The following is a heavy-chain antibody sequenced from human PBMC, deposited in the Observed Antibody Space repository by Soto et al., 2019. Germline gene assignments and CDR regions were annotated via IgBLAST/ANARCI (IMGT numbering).Heavy chain of an antibody. J-gene: IGHJ6*02. CDR2: MNPINGAT. D-gene: IGHD6-13*01. CDR1: GYDFTAYD. CDR3: GRGPSPRAPAGGTPDYYAMDV. Sequence: QVQLVQSGAGVKQSGASLKVSCKASGYDFTAYDINWVRQASGQGLEWMGWMNPINGATGSARRFQGRVAKARNTDTGTDYLELTSLRSDDTAVYYCGRGPSPRAPAGGTPDYYAMDVWGQGTTVTVSS. V-gene: IGHV1-8*02.